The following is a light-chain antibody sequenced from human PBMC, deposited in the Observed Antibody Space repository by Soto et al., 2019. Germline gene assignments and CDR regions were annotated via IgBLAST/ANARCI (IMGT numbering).Light chain of an antibody. V-gene: IGKV3-11*01. J-gene: IGKJ4*01. CDR3: QQRSNWPLT. CDR1: QSVSSN. CDR2: DAS. Sequence: EIVVTQTPATLSVSPGERATLSCRASQSVSSNLAWYQQKPGQAPRLLIYDASNRATGIPARFSGSGSGTDFTLTISSLEPEDFAVYYCQQRSNWPLTFGGGTKV.